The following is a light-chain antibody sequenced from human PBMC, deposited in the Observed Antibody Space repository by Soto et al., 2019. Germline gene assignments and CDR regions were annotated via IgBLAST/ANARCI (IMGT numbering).Light chain of an antibody. CDR1: QSVGSI. V-gene: IGKV3-15*01. J-gene: IGKJ1*01. Sequence: EIVMTQSPATLSVSPGERATLSCRASQSVGSILAWYQQKPGQAPRLLIYGASTRATAIPARFSGSGSGTEFTLTISSLQSEDFAVYYCQQYNGWPWTFGQGTKVDIK. CDR3: QQYNGWPWT. CDR2: GAS.